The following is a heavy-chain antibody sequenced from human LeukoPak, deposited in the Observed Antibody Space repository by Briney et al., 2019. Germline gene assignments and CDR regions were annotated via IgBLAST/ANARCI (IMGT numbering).Heavy chain of an antibody. D-gene: IGHD3-22*01. CDR1: GYTFTGYY. CDR3: ARYYDSENWFDP. Sequence: ASVKVSCKASGYTFTGYYMHWVRQAPGQGLEWMGWINPNSGGTNYAQKFQGRVTMTRDTSISTAYMDLSRLRSDDTAVYYCARYYDSENWFDPWGQGTLVTVSS. V-gene: IGHV1-2*02. J-gene: IGHJ5*02. CDR2: INPNSGGT.